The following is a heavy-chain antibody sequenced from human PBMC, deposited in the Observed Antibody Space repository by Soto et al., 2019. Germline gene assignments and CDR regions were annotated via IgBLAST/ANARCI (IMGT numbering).Heavy chain of an antibody. CDR3: VKGDLDTAVVNSPDAFDF. D-gene: IGHD5-18*01. CDR1: GFICSDFG. Sequence: QVNLVESGGGVVQPGRSLRLSCEASGFICSDFGMHWVRQAPGKGLEWVAVISYDGNNKYYAQSVKGRFTISRDNSKNTLFLTMDSLRPEDTAVYHCVKGDLDTAVVNSPDAFDFWGPGTMVTVS. CDR2: ISYDGNNK. J-gene: IGHJ3*01. V-gene: IGHV3-30*18.